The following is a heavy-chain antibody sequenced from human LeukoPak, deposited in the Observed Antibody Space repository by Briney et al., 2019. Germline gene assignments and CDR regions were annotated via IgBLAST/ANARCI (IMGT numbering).Heavy chain of an antibody. CDR2: ISANNGNT. J-gene: IGHJ6*02. D-gene: IGHD5-12*01. Sequence: ASVKVSCKASGYTFTSYGISWVRQAPGQGLEWIGWISANNGNTNYAQKLQGRVTMTTDTSTSTAYMELRSLRSDDTAVYYCARDLGATIARGTYYYYGMDVWGQGTTVTVSS. V-gene: IGHV1-18*01. CDR3: ARDLGATIARGTYYYYGMDV. CDR1: GYTFTSYG.